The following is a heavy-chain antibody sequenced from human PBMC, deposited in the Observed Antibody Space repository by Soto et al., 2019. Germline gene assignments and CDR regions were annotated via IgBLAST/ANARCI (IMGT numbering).Heavy chain of an antibody. D-gene: IGHD3-3*01. CDR3: ARTSIFGVVLNAFDI. CDR2: ISYRGST. CDR1: GGSFSGGGYY. Sequence: QVQLQESGPGLVKALQTLSLTCTVSGGSFSGGGYYWSWIRQHPGKGLEWMGYISYRGSTKNKPSLQSRITVSIDTSKNQFSLGLTSVTAADTAIYFCARTSIFGVVLNAFDIWGQGTLVTVSS. V-gene: IGHV4-31*03. J-gene: IGHJ3*02.